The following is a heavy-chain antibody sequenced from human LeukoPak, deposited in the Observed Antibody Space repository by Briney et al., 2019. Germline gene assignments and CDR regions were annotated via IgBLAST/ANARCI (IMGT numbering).Heavy chain of an antibody. V-gene: IGHV4-38-2*02. CDR1: GYSISSGYY. D-gene: IGHD2-15*01. Sequence: SLETLSLTCTVSGYSISSGYYWGWIRQPPGKGLEWIGSIYHSGSTYYNPSLKSRVTISVDTSKNQFSLKLSSVTAADTAVYYCARVQLGYCSGGSCHGRRWFDPWSQGTLVTVSS. J-gene: IGHJ5*02. CDR3: ARVQLGYCSGGSCHGRRWFDP. CDR2: IYHSGST.